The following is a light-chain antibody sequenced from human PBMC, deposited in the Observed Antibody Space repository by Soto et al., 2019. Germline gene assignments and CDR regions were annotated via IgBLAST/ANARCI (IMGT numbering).Light chain of an antibody. J-gene: IGKJ4*01. Sequence: DIQMTQSPSTLSASVGDRVTITCRASQSISSWLAWYQQKPGKAPKLLIYQASSLESGVPSRFRGSGSGTEVNLTMSSRQPDDVATDYCQQYKTPRALTFGGGTKVEIK. CDR3: QQYKTPRALT. CDR2: QAS. V-gene: IGKV1-5*03. CDR1: QSISSW.